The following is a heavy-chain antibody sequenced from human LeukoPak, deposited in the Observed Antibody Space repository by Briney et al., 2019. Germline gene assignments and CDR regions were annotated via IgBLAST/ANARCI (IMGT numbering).Heavy chain of an antibody. CDR2: INPNSGGT. CDR3: ARVRGSYDKIPDNWFDP. V-gene: IGHV1-2*02. D-gene: IGHD1-26*01. Sequence: ASVKVSCKASGYTFTGYYMHWVRQAPGQGLEWMGWINPNSGGTNYAQKFQGRVTMTRDTSISTAYMELSRLGSDDTAVYYCARVRGSYDKIPDNWFDPWGQGTLVTVSS. CDR1: GYTFTGYY. J-gene: IGHJ5*02.